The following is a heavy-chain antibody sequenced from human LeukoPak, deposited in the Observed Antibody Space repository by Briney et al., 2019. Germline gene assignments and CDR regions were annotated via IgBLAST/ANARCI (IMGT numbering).Heavy chain of an antibody. CDR1: GYTLTELS. Sequence: GASVTVSCTVSGYTLTELSLNWVRQAPGKGLERKGVFYPEDGETIYAQKSQGRVTMTEDTSTDTAYMELSSLRSEDTAVYYCATNSHGDYTLFDYGMDVWGQGTTVTVSS. D-gene: IGHD4-17*01. J-gene: IGHJ6*02. CDR3: ATNSHGDYTLFDYGMDV. V-gene: IGHV1-24*01. CDR2: FYPEDGET.